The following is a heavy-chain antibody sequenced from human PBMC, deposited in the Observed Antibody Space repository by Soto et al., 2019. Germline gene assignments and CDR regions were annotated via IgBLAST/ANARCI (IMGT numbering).Heavy chain of an antibody. CDR3: ARGDGSGSYLLDY. Sequence: QVQLVESGGGVVQPGRSLRLSCAASGFTFSSFAVHWVRQAPGKGLEWVAFISYDGSSKYHADSVKGRFTISRDNSKNTLYLQMNSLRAEDTAVYHCARGDGSGSYLLDYWRQGTLVTVSS. CDR2: ISYDGSSK. CDR1: GFTFSSFA. J-gene: IGHJ4*02. V-gene: IGHV3-30-3*01. D-gene: IGHD3-10*01.